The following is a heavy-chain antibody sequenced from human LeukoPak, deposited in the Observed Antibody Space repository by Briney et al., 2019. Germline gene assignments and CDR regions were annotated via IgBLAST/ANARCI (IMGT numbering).Heavy chain of an antibody. D-gene: IGHD5-24*01. Sequence: SETLSLTCAVYGGSFSAYYWSWIRQPPGKGLEWIGEINHSGSTNYNPSLKSRVTISADTSKSQFSLKLNSVTAADTAVYYCARRFGAWLSCDYRGQGTLVTVSS. J-gene: IGHJ4*02. CDR3: ARRFGAWLSCDY. CDR1: GGSFSAYY. CDR2: INHSGST. V-gene: IGHV4-34*01.